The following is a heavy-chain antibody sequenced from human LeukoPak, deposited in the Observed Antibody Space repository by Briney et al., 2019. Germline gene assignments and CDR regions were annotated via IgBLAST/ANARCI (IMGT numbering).Heavy chain of an antibody. V-gene: IGHV3-9*01. D-gene: IGHD6-13*01. CDR2: ISWNSGSI. CDR1: GFTFDDYA. Sequence: GGSLRLSCAASGFTFDDYAMHWVRQAPGKGLEWVSGISWNSGSIGYADSVKGRFTISRDNAKNSLYLQMNSLRAEDTALYHCAKDMMLESSSWVFDYWGQGTLVTVSS. CDR3: AKDMMLESSSWVFDY. J-gene: IGHJ4*02.